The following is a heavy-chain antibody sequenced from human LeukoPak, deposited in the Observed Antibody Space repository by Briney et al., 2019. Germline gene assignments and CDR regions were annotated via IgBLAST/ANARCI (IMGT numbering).Heavy chain of an antibody. D-gene: IGHD5-18*01. Sequence: PGGSLRLSCAASGFTFSSYWMSWVRQAPGKGLEWVANIKQDGSEKYYVDSVKGRFTISRDNAKNSLYLQMNSLRAEDTAVYYCARDPTAMVTNLFDYWAREPWSPSPQ. CDR3: ARDPTAMVTNLFDY. CDR1: GFTFSSYW. J-gene: IGHJ4*02. CDR2: IKQDGSEK. V-gene: IGHV3-7*01.